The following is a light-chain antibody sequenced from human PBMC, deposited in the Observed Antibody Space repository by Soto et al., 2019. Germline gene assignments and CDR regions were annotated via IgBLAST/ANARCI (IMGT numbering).Light chain of an antibody. CDR3: QQSYSTLS. J-gene: IGKJ4*01. Sequence: DIQMTQSPSSLSASVGDRVTITCRASQNIINFLNWYQQKPGKAPKLLIFAASSLRSGVPSRFSGGGSGTDFTLTINSLQSEDYATYYCQQSYSTLSFGGGTRVEIK. CDR1: QNIINF. V-gene: IGKV1-39*01. CDR2: AAS.